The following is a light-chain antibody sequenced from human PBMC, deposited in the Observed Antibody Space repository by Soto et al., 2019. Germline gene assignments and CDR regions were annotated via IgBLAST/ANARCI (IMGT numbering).Light chain of an antibody. CDR1: QTISSW. Sequence: DIQMTQSPSTLSGSVGDRVTITCRSSQTISSWLAWYQQKPGRAPKPLIYDSSSLESGVPARFSGSGSGTDFTLTISGLQPDDFATYYCQQYHTFSIAFGQGTRLEIK. CDR3: QQYHTFSIA. J-gene: IGKJ5*01. CDR2: DSS. V-gene: IGKV1-5*01.